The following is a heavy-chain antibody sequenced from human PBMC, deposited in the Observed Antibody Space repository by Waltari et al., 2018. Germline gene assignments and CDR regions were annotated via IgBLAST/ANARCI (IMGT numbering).Heavy chain of an antibody. D-gene: IGHD3-22*01. CDR3: ARGHDYYDSSGSYYFDY. V-gene: IGHV4-34*01. J-gene: IGHJ4*02. CDR2: INHSGST. CDR1: GGSFGGYY. Sequence: QVQLQQWGAGLLKPSETLSLTCAVYGGSFGGYYWSWIRQPPGKGLEWIGEINHSGSTNYNPSLKSRVTISVDTSKNQFSLKLSSVTAADTAVYYCARGHDYYDSSGSYYFDYWGQGTLVTVSS.